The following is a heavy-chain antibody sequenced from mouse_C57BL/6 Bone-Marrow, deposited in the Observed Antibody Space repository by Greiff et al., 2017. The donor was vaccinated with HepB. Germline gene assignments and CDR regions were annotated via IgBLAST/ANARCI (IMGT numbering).Heavy chain of an antibody. V-gene: IGHV1-22*01. J-gene: IGHJ2*01. CDR2: INPNNGGT. Sequence: VQLQQSGPELVKPGASVKMSCKASGYTFTDYNMHWVKQSHGKSLEWIGYINPNNGGTSYNQKFKGKATLTVNKSSSTAYMELRSLTSEDSAVYYCARYLITTVVAHFDYWGQGTTLTVSS. CDR1: GYTFTDYN. D-gene: IGHD1-1*01. CDR3: ARYLITTVVAHFDY.